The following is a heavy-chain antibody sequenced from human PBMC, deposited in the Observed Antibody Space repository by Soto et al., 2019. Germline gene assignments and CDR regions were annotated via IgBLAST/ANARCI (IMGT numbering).Heavy chain of an antibody. Sequence: ASVKVSCKASGYTSTSYSMNWVRQAPGQGLEWMGIINPSGGSTSYAQKFQGRVTMTRDTSTSTVYMELSSLRSEDTAVYYCARVRAGSGADVWGQGTTVTVSS. J-gene: IGHJ6*02. V-gene: IGHV1-46*01. CDR1: GYTSTSYS. CDR3: ARVRAGSGADV. D-gene: IGHD3-10*01. CDR2: INPSGGST.